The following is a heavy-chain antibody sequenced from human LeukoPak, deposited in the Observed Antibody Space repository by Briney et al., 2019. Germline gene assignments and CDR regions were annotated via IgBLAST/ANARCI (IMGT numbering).Heavy chain of an antibody. CDR2: MSSDGGDI. V-gene: IGHV3-30*18. Sequence: PGRSLRLSCAASGFTFNSYSMHWVRQAPGKGPEWLAVMSSDGGDIYYADSVKGRFTISRDNSKNTLYLETNSLRAEDTAVYYCSKTIAVADPTDYWGQGTLVTVSS. CDR1: GFTFNSYS. D-gene: IGHD6-19*01. CDR3: SKTIAVADPTDY. J-gene: IGHJ4*02.